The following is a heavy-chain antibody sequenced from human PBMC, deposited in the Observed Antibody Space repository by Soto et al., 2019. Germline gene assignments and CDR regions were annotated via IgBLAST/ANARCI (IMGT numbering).Heavy chain of an antibody. J-gene: IGHJ6*02. D-gene: IGHD1-1*01. CDR3: ARPYKMATTYIYYSYGMDV. Sequence: QVQLVQSGAEVKKPGSSVKVSCKASGGTFSSYAISWVRQAPGQGLECMGGIIPIFGTANYAQKCQGRVTITADESTSTAYMELSSLRSEDTAVYYCARPYKMATTYIYYSYGMDVWGQGTTVTVSS. V-gene: IGHV1-69*01. CDR1: GGTFSSYA. CDR2: IIPIFGTA.